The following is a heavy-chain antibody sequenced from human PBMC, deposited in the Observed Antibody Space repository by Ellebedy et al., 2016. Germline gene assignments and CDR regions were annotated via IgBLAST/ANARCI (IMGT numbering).Heavy chain of an antibody. CDR1: GFTFSDYA. D-gene: IGHD5-24*01. CDR2: ITATGGST. CDR3: AREISGYNYFFDS. Sequence: GESLKISXGASGFTFSDYAMSWVRQAPGKGLEWISAITATGGSTYYLASVKGRFTLSRDNSKNTLYLQMNSLRADDTAAYYCAREISGYNYFFDSWGQGILVTVSS. V-gene: IGHV3-23*01. J-gene: IGHJ4*02.